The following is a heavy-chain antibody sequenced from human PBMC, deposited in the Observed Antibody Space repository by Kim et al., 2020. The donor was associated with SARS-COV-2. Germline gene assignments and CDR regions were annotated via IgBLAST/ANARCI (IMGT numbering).Heavy chain of an antibody. J-gene: IGHJ6*02. Sequence: RVTISVDTSKNQFSLKLSSVTAADTAVYYCARERRITIFGVVIQPRYGMDVWGQGTTVTVSS. D-gene: IGHD3-3*01. V-gene: IGHV4-34*01. CDR3: ARERRITIFGVVIQPRYGMDV.